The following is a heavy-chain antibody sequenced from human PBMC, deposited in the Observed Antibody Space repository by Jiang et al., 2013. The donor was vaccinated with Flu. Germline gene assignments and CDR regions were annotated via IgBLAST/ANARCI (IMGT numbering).Heavy chain of an antibody. J-gene: IGHJ4*02. CDR1: AYIFTAYY. V-gene: IGHV1-2*02. Sequence: SGAEVKKPGASVKVSCKASAYIFTAYYIHWVRQAPGQGLEWMGWINPNSGDTNYVQKFQGRVTMTRDTSISTAYMELSRLRSDDTAVYYCARDIGDSSTSYFDYWGQGTLVTVSS. CDR2: INPNSGDT. CDR3: ARDIGDSSTSYFDY. D-gene: IGHD3-22*01.